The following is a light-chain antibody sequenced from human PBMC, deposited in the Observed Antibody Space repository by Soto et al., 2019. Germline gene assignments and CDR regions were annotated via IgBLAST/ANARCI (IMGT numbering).Light chain of an antibody. CDR2: DVS. V-gene: IGLV2-14*01. J-gene: IGLJ1*01. CDR1: SSDIGDSNF. CDR3: SSYTSTTTGRFV. Sequence: QSALAQPASVSGSPGQSITISCTGTSSDIGDSNFVSWYQHHPGKAPKLLIYDVSDRPSRISSRFSGSKSANTASLTISGLQAEDEAFYYCSSYTSTTTGRFVFGTGTKLTVL.